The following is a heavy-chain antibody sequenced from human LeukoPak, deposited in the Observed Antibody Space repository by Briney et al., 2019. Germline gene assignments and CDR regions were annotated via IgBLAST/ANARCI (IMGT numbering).Heavy chain of an antibody. CDR3: ASEYCTNGVCYNFDY. J-gene: IGHJ4*02. CDR1: GGSISSYY. CDR2: IYTSGST. D-gene: IGHD2-8*01. V-gene: IGHV4-4*07. Sequence: PSETLSLTCTVSGGSISSYYWSWIRQPAGKGLEWIGRIYTSGSTNYNPSLKSRVTISVDTSKNQFSLKLSSVTAADTAVYYCASEYCTNGVCYNFDYWGQGTLVTVSS.